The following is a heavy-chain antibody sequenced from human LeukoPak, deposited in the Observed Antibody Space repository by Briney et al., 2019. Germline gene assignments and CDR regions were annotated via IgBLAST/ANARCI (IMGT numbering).Heavy chain of an antibody. Sequence: GGSLRLSCAASGFTFSSFWMSWVRQAPGEGLEWVANIRQDGSEKYYVDSVEGQFTISRDSAKNSLYLQMTSLRAEDTAVYYCARENRTTSCCFDYWGQGTLVTVSS. CDR3: ARENRTTSCCFDY. D-gene: IGHD2-2*01. J-gene: IGHJ4*02. CDR1: GFTFSSFW. V-gene: IGHV3-7*01. CDR2: IRQDGSEK.